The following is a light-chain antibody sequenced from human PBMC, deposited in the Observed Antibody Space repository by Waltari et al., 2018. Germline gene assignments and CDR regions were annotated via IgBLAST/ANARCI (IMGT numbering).Light chain of an antibody. J-gene: IGKJ1*01. CDR2: AAT. Sequence: DIQMTQSPSSLSASVGDTVTITCRASQGISSYLNWFQQKPGKAPKLLIYAATTLQSGVPSRFSGSGSGTEFTLTISSLQAEDFAAYYCLQHNSYPWTFGQGTKVEIK. CDR3: LQHNSYPWT. V-gene: IGKV1-17*01. CDR1: QGISSY.